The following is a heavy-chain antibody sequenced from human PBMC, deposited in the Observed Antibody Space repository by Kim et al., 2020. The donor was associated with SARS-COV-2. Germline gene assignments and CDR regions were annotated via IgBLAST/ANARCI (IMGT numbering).Heavy chain of an antibody. D-gene: IGHD3-22*01. Sequence: GGSLRLSCVVSGFTFSSYWMSWVRQAPGKGLEWVANIKQDGDEKYYMDSVKGRFTISRDNVKNSLYLQMNSLRAEDTAMYYCARDLVYFESSGPPDYWGQGTLVTVSS. J-gene: IGHJ4*02. CDR3: ARDLVYFESSGPPDY. CDR1: GFTFSSYW. CDR2: IKQDGDEK. V-gene: IGHV3-7*01.